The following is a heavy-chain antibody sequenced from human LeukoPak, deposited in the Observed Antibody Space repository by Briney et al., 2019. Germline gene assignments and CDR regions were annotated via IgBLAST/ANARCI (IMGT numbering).Heavy chain of an antibody. CDR2: IRYDGSNK. CDR3: AKDSGGTPASYYYYMDV. CDR1: GFTFSSYG. D-gene: IGHD4-23*01. J-gene: IGHJ6*03. V-gene: IGHV3-30*02. Sequence: GGSLRLSCAASGFTFSSYGMHWVRQAPGKGLEWVAFIRYDGSNKYYADSVKGRLTISRDNSKNTLYLQVNSLRAEDTAVYYCAKDSGGTPASYYYYMDVWGKGTTVTVSS.